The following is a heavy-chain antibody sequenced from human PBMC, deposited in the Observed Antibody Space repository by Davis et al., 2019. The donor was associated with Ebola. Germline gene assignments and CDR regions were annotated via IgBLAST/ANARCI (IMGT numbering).Heavy chain of an antibody. J-gene: IGHJ4*02. V-gene: IGHV3-33*01. CDR3: ARDPQVYKWNAHPTWDQ. D-gene: IGHD1-20*01. CDR1: GFTFSSYG. CDR2: IWYDGSNK. Sequence: GESLKISCAASGFTFSSYGMHWVRQAPGKGLEWVAVIWYDGSNKYYADSVKGRFTISRDNSKNTLYLQMNSLRAEDTAIYYCARDPQVYKWNAHPTWDQWGQGTLVTISS.